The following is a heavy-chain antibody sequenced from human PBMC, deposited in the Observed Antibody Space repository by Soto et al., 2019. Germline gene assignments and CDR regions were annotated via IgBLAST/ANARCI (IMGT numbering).Heavy chain of an antibody. V-gene: IGHV1-18*04. Sequence: GASVKVSCKASGYTFTCYGISWVRQAPGQGLEWMGWISAYNGNTNYAQKLQGRVTMTTDTSTRTAYMELRSLRSDDTAVYYCARDHSDFWSGPYYYYYGMDVWGQGTTVTVSS. CDR1: GYTFTCYG. D-gene: IGHD3-3*01. J-gene: IGHJ6*02. CDR2: ISAYNGNT. CDR3: ARDHSDFWSGPYYYYYGMDV.